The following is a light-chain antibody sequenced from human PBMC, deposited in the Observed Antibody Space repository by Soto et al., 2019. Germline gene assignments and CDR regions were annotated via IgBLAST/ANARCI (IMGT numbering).Light chain of an antibody. Sequence: EIVLTQSPGTLSLSPGERATLSCRASQSVTSTYLSWYQQKPGQAHRLLIYGASSRGTGVPDRFSGGGCGTDLALTITSMEPEDFAVYDCQHFVNSLTWTFGQGTKVDIK. CDR2: GAS. V-gene: IGKV3-20*01. CDR1: QSVTSTY. CDR3: QHFVNSLTWT. J-gene: IGKJ1*01.